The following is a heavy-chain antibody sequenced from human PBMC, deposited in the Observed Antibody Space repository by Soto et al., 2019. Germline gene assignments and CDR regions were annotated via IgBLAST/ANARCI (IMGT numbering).Heavy chain of an antibody. V-gene: IGHV1-69*02. D-gene: IGHD2-15*01. CDR1: AGTFSSYT. CDR2: IIPILGIA. J-gene: IGHJ4*02. CDR3: ARGSLANSWYSPDY. Sequence: QVQLVQSGAEVKKPGSSVKVSCKASAGTFSSYTISWVRQAPGQGLEWMGRIIPILGIANYAQKFQGRVTITADKSTSTAYMELSSLRSEDTAVYYCARGSLANSWYSPDYWGQGTLVTVSS.